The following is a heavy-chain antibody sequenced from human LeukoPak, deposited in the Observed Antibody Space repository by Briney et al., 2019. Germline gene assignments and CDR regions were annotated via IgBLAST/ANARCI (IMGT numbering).Heavy chain of an antibody. V-gene: IGHV4-39*07. D-gene: IGHD5-24*01. J-gene: IGHJ4*02. CDR1: GGSISSGSYY. CDR3: ARRSYNSPFRY. CDR2: IYYSGST. Sequence: SETLSLICTVSGGSISSGSYYWGWIRQPPGKGLEWIGSIYYSGSTYYNPSLKSRVTISVDTSKNQFSLNLRSVTAADTAAYYCARRSYNSPFRYWGQGTPVTVSS.